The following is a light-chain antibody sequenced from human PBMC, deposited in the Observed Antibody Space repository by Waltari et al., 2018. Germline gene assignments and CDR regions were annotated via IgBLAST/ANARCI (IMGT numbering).Light chain of an antibody. CDR3: SSYAGSNNVV. Sequence: QSALTQPPSASASPGQPVTLSCTATSSDVGGHNHVSWYQQHPGKAPKLMIYEVSKRPSGVPDRFSGSKSGNTASLTVSGLQAEDEADYYCSSYAGSNNVVFGGGTKLTVL. CDR2: EVS. V-gene: IGLV2-8*01. CDR1: SSDVGGHNH. J-gene: IGLJ2*01.